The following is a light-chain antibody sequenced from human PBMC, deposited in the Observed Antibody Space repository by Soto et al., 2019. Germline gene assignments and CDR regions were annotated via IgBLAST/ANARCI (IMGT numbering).Light chain of an antibody. Sequence: QSALTQPASVSGSPGQSITISCTGTSSDVGAYNYVSWYQQPPGKAPKLMIYEVWNRPSGVSNRFSGSKSGNTASLTISGLQAEDEADYYCSSYTSSSTLVVFGGGTKLTVL. CDR2: EVW. CDR1: SSDVGAYNY. J-gene: IGLJ2*01. CDR3: SSYTSSSTLVV. V-gene: IGLV2-14*01.